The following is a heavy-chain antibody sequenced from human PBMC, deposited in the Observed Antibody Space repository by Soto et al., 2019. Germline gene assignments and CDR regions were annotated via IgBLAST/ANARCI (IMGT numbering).Heavy chain of an antibody. V-gene: IGHV3-23*01. D-gene: IGHD6-6*01. J-gene: IGHJ4*02. CDR2: ISGSGGST. CDR1: GFTFSSYA. Sequence: EVQLLESGGGLVQPGGSLRLSCAASGFTFSSYAMSWVRQAPGKGLEWVSAISGSGGSTYYADSVKGRFTISRDNSKNTLYLQMNSLRVEDTAVYYCAKDSTAYSSSYDFDYWGQGTLVTVSS. CDR3: AKDSTAYSSSYDFDY.